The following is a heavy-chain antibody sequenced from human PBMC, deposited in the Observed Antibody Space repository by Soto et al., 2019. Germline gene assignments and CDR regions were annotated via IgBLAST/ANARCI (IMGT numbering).Heavy chain of an antibody. Sequence: GESLKISCKGSGYSFTSYWISWVRQMPGKGLEWMGRIDPSDSYTNYSPSFQGHVTISADKSISTAYLQWSSLKASDTAMYYCARQSDCSGGSCFLFYYYGMDVCGQGTTVTVSS. CDR1: GYSFTSYW. J-gene: IGHJ6*02. CDR2: IDPSDSYT. D-gene: IGHD2-15*01. CDR3: ARQSDCSGGSCFLFYYYGMDV. V-gene: IGHV5-10-1*01.